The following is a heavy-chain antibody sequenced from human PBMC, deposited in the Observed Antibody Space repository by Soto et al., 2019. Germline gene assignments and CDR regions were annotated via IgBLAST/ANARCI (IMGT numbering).Heavy chain of an antibody. D-gene: IGHD6-13*01. CDR3: VKSKFSSSWKGALDY. CDR2: VTWDSGNV. J-gene: IGHJ4*02. Sequence: VQLVESGGALVETGRSLRLSCTASGFTFENYAMYWVRQRPGKGLEWVSSVTWDSGNVAYAGSVKGRFTIARDNAKKSLFLEMIDLRVEDTAVYYCVKSKFSSSWKGALDYWGQGTLVSVSS. V-gene: IGHV3-9*01. CDR1: GFTFENYA.